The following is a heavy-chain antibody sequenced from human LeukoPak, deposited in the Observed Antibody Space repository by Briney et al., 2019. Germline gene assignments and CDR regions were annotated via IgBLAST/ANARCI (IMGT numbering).Heavy chain of an antibody. CDR1: GASISSYY. D-gene: IGHD2-2*01. CDR2: VYYSGST. J-gene: IGHJ6*02. CDR3: ARDRLPSRYNGLDV. V-gene: IGHV4-59*01. Sequence: PSETLSLTCTVSGASISSYYWSWIRQPPGKGLEWIGYVYYSGSTNYNASIKSRVTISVDTSKNDFSLKLTSVTAADTAVYFCARDRLPSRYNGLDVWGQGTTVTVSS.